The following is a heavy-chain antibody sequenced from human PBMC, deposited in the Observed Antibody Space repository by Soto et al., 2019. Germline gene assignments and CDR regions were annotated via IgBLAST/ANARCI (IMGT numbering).Heavy chain of an antibody. CDR3: ARDYTVTTTSYYYYYMDV. J-gene: IGHJ6*03. Sequence: GASVKVSCKASGYTFTSYGISWVRQAPGQGPEWMGWISAYNGNTNYAQKLQGRVTMTTDTSTSTAYMELRSLRSDDTAVYYCARDYTVTTTSYYYYYMDVWGKGTTVTVSS. CDR1: GYTFTSYG. CDR2: ISAYNGNT. V-gene: IGHV1-18*01. D-gene: IGHD4-17*01.